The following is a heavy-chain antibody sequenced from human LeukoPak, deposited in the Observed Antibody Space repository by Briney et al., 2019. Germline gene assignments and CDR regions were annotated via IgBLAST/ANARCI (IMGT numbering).Heavy chain of an antibody. CDR3: ARTGTRWAFDI. CDR2: LYSGGNT. CDR1: GFTVSSNY. J-gene: IGHJ3*02. D-gene: IGHD1-7*01. Sequence: GGSLRLSCAASGFTVSSNYMSWVRQAPGKGLEWVSILYSGGNTYYADSVKGRFTISRDNSKTTLYLQMNSLRAEDTAVYYCARTGTRWAFDIWGQGTMVTVSS. V-gene: IGHV3-53*01.